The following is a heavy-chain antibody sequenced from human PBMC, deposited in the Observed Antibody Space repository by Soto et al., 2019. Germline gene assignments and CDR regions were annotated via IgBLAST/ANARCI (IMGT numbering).Heavy chain of an antibody. CDR1: GFTFSSYW. CDR3: ASYLGPTTGPYFDY. J-gene: IGHJ4*02. Sequence: GGSLRLSCAASGFTFSSYWMSWVRQAPGKGLEWVANIKQDGSEKYYVDSVKGRFTISRDNAKNSLYLQMNSLRAEDTAVYYCASYLGPTTGPYFDYWGQGTLVTVSS. V-gene: IGHV3-7*01. CDR2: IKQDGSEK. D-gene: IGHD1-1*01.